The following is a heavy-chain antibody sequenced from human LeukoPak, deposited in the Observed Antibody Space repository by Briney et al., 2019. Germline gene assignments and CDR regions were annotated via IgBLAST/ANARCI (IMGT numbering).Heavy chain of an antibody. V-gene: IGHV3-21*01. CDR1: GFTFSSYS. CDR2: ISSSSSYI. J-gene: IGHJ4*02. Sequence: GGSLRLSCAASGFTFSSYSMNWVRQAPGKGLEWVSSISSSSSYIYYADSVKGRFTISRDNAKNSLYLQLNSLRAEDTALYYCAKGEWSSSPFDYWGQGTLVTVSS. CDR3: AKGEWSSSPFDY. D-gene: IGHD6-6*01.